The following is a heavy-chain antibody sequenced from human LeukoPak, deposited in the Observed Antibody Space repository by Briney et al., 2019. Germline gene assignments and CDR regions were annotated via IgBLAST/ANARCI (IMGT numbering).Heavy chain of an antibody. CDR2: IYHSGST. CDR3: ARDRYYDSSGYYERVGFDY. D-gene: IGHD3-22*01. CDR1: GGSISSSNW. Sequence: SETLSLTCAVSGGSISSSNWWSWVRQPPGKGLEWIGEIYHSGSTNYNPSLKSRVTISVDKSKNQFSLKLSSVTAADTAVYYCARDRYYDSSGYYERVGFDYWGQGTLVTVSS. J-gene: IGHJ4*02. V-gene: IGHV4-4*02.